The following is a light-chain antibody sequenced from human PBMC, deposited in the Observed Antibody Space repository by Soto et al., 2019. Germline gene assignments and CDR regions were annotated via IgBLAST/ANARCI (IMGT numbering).Light chain of an antibody. J-gene: IGLJ2*01. CDR1: SRDVGGYNY. Sequence: QSALTQPASVSGSPGQSITISCTGTSRDVGGYNYVSWYQQHPDKAPKLLIYEVTNRPAGVSNRCSGSKSGNTASLTIYGLQAEDETDYYGSAYTNSGSVFGGGTKLTVL. CDR2: EVT. V-gene: IGLV2-14*01. CDR3: SAYTNSGSV.